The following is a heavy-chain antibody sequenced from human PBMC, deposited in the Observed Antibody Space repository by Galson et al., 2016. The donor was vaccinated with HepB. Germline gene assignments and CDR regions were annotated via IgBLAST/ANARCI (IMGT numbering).Heavy chain of an antibody. CDR3: ARARKPSYYYYGMDV. CDR1: GGSIGSTNW. CDR2: IYVSGST. J-gene: IGHJ6*02. V-gene: IGHV4-4*02. D-gene: IGHD1-14*01. Sequence: ETLSLTCAVSGGSIGSTNWWNWVRQPPGKGLEWNGEIYVSGSTNYNPSLKSRVTISIDEYKSQFSLKLSSVTAADTAVYYCARARKPSYYYYGMDVWGQGTTVTVSS.